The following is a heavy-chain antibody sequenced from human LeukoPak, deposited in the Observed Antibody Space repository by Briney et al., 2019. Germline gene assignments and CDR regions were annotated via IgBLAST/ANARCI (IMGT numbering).Heavy chain of an antibody. D-gene: IGHD2-21*01. CDR3: ARDQECGGDCYSYGMDV. Sequence: AGGSLRLSCAVSGLTFSPYWMSWVRQAPGQGLEWVANIKEDGSAEYYVDSVKGRFSISRDNAKNSLYLQMNSLRAEDTAVYYCARDQECGGDCYSYGMDVWGQGTTVTVSS. J-gene: IGHJ6*02. V-gene: IGHV3-7*01. CDR2: IKEDGSAE. CDR1: GLTFSPYW.